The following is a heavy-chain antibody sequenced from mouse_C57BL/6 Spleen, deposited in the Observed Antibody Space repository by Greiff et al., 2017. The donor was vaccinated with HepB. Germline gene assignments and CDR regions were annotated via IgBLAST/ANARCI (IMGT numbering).Heavy chain of an antibody. CDR2: IDPANGNT. CDR1: GFNIKNTY. CDR3: ASDHYYGSSYYFDY. Sequence: EVQLVESVAELVRPGASVKLSCTASGFNIKNTYMPWVKQRPEQGLEWIGRIDPANGNTKYAPKFQGKATITADTSSNTAYLQLSSLTSEDTAIYYCASDHYYGSSYYFDYWGQGTTLTVSS. D-gene: IGHD1-1*01. V-gene: IGHV14-3*01. J-gene: IGHJ2*01.